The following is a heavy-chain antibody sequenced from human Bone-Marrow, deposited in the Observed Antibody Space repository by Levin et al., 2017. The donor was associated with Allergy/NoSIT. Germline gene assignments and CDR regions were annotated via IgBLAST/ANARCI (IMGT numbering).Heavy chain of an antibody. CDR3: VKASAGYFQN. J-gene: IGHJ1*01. Sequence: QPGGSLRLSCAASGFTFIDHEMDWVRQAPGKGLEWVARIRNKAHNYIAEYAASVKGRFSISRDDSKSSLYLQMNSLKTDDTAIYYCVKASAGYFQNWAQGTLVIVSS. CDR1: GFTFIDHE. D-gene: IGHD3-3*01. CDR2: IRNKAHNYIA. V-gene: IGHV3-72*01.